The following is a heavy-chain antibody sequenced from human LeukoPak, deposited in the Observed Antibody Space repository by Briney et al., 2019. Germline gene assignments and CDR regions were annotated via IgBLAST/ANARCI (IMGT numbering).Heavy chain of an antibody. D-gene: IGHD4-23*01. CDR1: GFTFSSYG. CDR2: ISYDGSTK. J-gene: IGHJ4*02. V-gene: IGHV3-30*03. CDR3: ARRAGGYSHPYDY. Sequence: PGGSLRLSCAASGFTFSSYGMHWVRQAPGKGLEWVAVISYDGSTKYYADSVKGRFAISRDNSKKTLYLQMNSLRAEDTAVYYCARRAGGYSHPYDYWGQGTLVTVSS.